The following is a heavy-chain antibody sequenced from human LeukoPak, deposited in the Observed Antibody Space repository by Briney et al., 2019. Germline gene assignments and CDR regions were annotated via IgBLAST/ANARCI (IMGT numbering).Heavy chain of an antibody. D-gene: IGHD1-14*01. Sequence: PSETLSLTCNVSGGSISSSYWSWIRQPPGKGLEWVGYIYSTGTTNYNPSLNSRVTISVDTSKNQLSLRLSSVTAADTAVYYCARHEPPGARRHLDYWGQGTLVTVSS. V-gene: IGHV4-59*08. CDR1: GGSISSSY. CDR3: ARHEPPGARRHLDY. J-gene: IGHJ4*02. CDR2: IYSTGTT.